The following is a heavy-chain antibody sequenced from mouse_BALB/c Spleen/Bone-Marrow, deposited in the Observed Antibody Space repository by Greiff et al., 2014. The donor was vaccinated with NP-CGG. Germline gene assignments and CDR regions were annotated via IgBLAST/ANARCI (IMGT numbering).Heavy chain of an antibody. CDR2: IYPGNGDT. CDR1: GYTFTSYN. Sequence: QVQLQQPGAELVKPGASVKMSCKASGYTFTSYNMHWVKQTPGQGLEWIGAIYPGNGDTSYNQKFKGKATLTADKSSSTAYMQLSSLTSEDSAVYYCARWGWDRFAYWGQGTLVTVSA. J-gene: IGHJ3*01. D-gene: IGHD4-1*01. V-gene: IGHV1-12*01. CDR3: ARWGWDRFAY.